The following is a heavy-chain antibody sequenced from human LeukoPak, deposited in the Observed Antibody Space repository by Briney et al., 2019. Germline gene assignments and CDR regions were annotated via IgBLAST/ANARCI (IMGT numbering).Heavy chain of an antibody. CDR2: IYYSGST. CDR1: GGSISSYY. D-gene: IGHD2-8*01. V-gene: IGHV4-59*01. CDR3: ARGRDCTNGVCYMRHAFDI. J-gene: IGHJ3*02. Sequence: SETLSLTCTVSGGSISSYYWSWIRQSPGKGLEWIGYIYYSGSTNYNPSLKSRVTISVDTSKHQFSLKLSSVTAADTAVYYCARGRDCTNGVCYMRHAFDIWGQGTMVTVSP.